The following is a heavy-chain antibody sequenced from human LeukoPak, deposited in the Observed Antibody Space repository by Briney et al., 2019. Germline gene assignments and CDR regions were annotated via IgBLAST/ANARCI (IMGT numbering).Heavy chain of an antibody. D-gene: IGHD3-10*01. Sequence: GGSLRLSCAASGFTFSNYTMHWVRQAPGKGLEWVALISNDGSDYYYADSVKGRFTISRDNSKNTLYLQMNSLRPEDTAMYYCAGRSGSNDYWGQGTLVTVSS. CDR3: AGRSGSNDY. CDR1: GFTFSNYT. V-gene: IGHV3-30*04. J-gene: IGHJ4*02. CDR2: ISNDGSDY.